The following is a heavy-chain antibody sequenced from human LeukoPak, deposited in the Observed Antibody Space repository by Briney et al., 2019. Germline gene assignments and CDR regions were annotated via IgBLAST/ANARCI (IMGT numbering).Heavy chain of an antibody. J-gene: IGHJ4*02. CDR2: ISGSGSTI. V-gene: IGHV3-11*04. Sequence: GGSLRLSCAASGFTFSDYYMSWIRQTPGKGLEWVSYISGSGSTIYYADSLKGRFSIPRDNAKNSLYLQMNSLRAEDTAVYYCARSYSGSFYDPRDYFDCWGQGTLVTVSS. D-gene: IGHD1-26*01. CDR3: ARSYSGSFYDPRDYFDC. CDR1: GFTFSDYY.